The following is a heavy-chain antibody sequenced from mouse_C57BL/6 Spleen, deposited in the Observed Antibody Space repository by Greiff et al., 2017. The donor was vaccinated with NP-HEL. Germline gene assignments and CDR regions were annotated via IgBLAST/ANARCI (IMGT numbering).Heavy chain of an antibody. CDR1: GYTFTEYT. D-gene: IGHD4-1*01. Sequence: QVQLKQSGAELVKPGASVKLSCKASGYTFTEYTIHWVKQRSGQGLEWIGWFYPGSGSIKYNEKFKDKATLTADKSSSTVYMELSRLTSEDSAVYFCARHEEPSLTGTNWYFDVWGTGTTVTVSS. CDR3: ARHEEPSLTGTNWYFDV. V-gene: IGHV1-62-2*01. CDR2: FYPGSGSI. J-gene: IGHJ1*03.